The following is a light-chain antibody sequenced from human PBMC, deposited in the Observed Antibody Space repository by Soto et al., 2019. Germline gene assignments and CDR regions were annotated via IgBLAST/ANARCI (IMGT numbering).Light chain of an antibody. J-gene: IGKJ2*03. CDR2: KAS. Sequence: DIQMTQSPSTLSASVGDSVTTTCRASQSINNWLAWYQQKPGKAPKLLIYKASSLESGVPSRFSGSGSGTEFTLTISSLQPDDFATYYCQQCNRFSYSFGQGTKLEIK. CDR1: QSINNW. V-gene: IGKV1-5*03. CDR3: QQCNRFSYS.